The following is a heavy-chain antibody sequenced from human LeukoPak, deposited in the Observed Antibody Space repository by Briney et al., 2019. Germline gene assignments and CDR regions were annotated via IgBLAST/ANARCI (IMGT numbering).Heavy chain of an antibody. J-gene: IGHJ4*02. V-gene: IGHV3-53*01. CDR2: IYSGGST. D-gene: IGHD4-17*01. Sequence: PGGSLRLSCAASEFTVSSNYMSWVRQAPGKGLEWVSVIYSGGSTYYADSVKGRFTISRDNSKNTLYLQMNSLRAEDTAVYYCARHLYGDYEYYFDYWGQGTLVTVSS. CDR1: EFTVSSNY. CDR3: ARHLYGDYEYYFDY.